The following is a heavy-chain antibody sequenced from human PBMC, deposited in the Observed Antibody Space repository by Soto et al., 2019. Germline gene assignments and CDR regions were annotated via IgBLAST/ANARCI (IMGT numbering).Heavy chain of an antibody. CDR2: ISWNSGSI. J-gene: IGHJ6*02. V-gene: IGHV3-9*01. CDR3: AKDTTAPSDYYYGMDV. Sequence: GGSLRLSCAASGFTFDDYAMHWVRLAPGKGLEWVSGISWNSGSIGYADSVRGRFTISRDNAKNSLYLQMNSLRAEDTALYYCAKDTTAPSDYYYGMDVWGQGTTVTVSS. CDR1: GFTFDDYA.